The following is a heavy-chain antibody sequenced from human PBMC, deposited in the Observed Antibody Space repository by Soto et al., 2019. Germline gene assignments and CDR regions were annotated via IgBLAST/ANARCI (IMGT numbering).Heavy chain of an antibody. J-gene: IGHJ4*02. D-gene: IGHD6-13*01. V-gene: IGHV1-69*01. CDR2: IIPIFGTA. CDR3: ARVGYAGYSSSGGDDS. Sequence: QVQLVQSGAEVKKPGSSVKVSCKASGGTFSSYAISWVRQASGQGLEWMGGIIPIFGTANYAQKFQGRVTINADESTSTAYMELSSLRSEDKAVYYCARVGYAGYSSSGGDDSWGQGTLVTVSS. CDR1: GGTFSSYA.